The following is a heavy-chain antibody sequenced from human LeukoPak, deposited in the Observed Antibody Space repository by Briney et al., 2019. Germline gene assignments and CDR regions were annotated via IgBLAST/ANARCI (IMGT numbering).Heavy chain of an antibody. V-gene: IGHV5-10-1*01. J-gene: IGHJ4*02. Sequence: GASLQISCKGSGSSFTSYWISWVRQLPGKGLEWMGRIDPSDSYTNYSPSFQGHVTISADKSISTAYLQWSSLKASDTAMYYCASQNTAMVIYYWGQGTLVTVSS. CDR2: IDPSDSYT. D-gene: IGHD5-18*01. CDR3: ASQNTAMVIYY. CDR1: GSSFTSYW.